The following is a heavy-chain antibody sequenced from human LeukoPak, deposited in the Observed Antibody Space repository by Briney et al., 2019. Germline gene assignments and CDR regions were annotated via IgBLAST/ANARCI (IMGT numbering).Heavy chain of an antibody. V-gene: IGHV3-23*01. D-gene: IGHD3-10*01. CDR1: GFTFSSYA. Sequence: GGSLRLSCAASGFTFSSYAMSWVRQAPGKGLEWVSAISGSGGSTYYADSVKGRFTISRDNSKNTLYLQMKSLRAEDTAVYYCAKDRGMVRGVITYNWFDPWGQGTLVTVSS. CDR3: AKDRGMVRGVITYNWFDP. CDR2: ISGSGGST. J-gene: IGHJ5*02.